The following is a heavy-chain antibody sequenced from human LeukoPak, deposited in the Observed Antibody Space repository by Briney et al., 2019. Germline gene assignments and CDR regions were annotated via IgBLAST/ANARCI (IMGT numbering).Heavy chain of an antibody. V-gene: IGHV3-7*01. D-gene: IGHD6-13*01. CDR1: GFTFSSYW. Sequence: GGSLRLSCAASGFTFSSYWMSWVRQAPGKGLEWVANIKQDGSEKYYVDSVKGRFTISRDNAKNSLYLQMNSLRAEDTAVYYCARAAMGSGWSIDYWGQGTLVTVSS. J-gene: IGHJ4*02. CDR3: ARAAMGSGWSIDY. CDR2: IKQDGSEK.